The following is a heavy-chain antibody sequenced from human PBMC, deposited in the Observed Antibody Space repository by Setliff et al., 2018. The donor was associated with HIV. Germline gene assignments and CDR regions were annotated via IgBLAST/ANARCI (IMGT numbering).Heavy chain of an antibody. V-gene: IGHV4-59*08. J-gene: IGHJ5*02. CDR3: ARTRSGTYYGEMNWFDP. CDR2: IYYSGST. CDR1: GGSISSYY. D-gene: IGHD3-10*01. Sequence: SETLSLTCTVSGGSISSYYWSWIRQPPGKGLEWIGYIYYSGSTYYNPSLKSRVTISVDTSKNQFSLKLRSVTAADTAVYYCARTRSGTYYGEMNWFDPWGQGILVTVSS.